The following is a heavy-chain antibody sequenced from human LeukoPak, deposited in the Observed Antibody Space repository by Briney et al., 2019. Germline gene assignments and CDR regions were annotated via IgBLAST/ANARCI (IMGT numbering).Heavy chain of an antibody. CDR3: AEELWFGELPHAGAFDI. Sequence: PGGSLRLSCAASGFTFSSYAMSWVRQAPGKGLEWVSAISGSGGSTYYADSVKGRFTISRDNSKNTLYLQMNSLRAEDTAVYYCAEELWFGELPHAGAFDIWGQGTMVTVSS. V-gene: IGHV3-23*01. CDR1: GFTFSSYA. CDR2: ISGSGGST. J-gene: IGHJ3*02. D-gene: IGHD3-10*01.